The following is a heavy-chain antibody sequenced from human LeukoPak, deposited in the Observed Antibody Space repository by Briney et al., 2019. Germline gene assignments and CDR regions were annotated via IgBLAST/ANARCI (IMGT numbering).Heavy chain of an antibody. J-gene: IGHJ4*02. Sequence: ASVKVSCKASGYTFTSYYMHWVRQAPGQGLEWMGIINPSGGSTSYAQKFQGRVTMTRDTSTSTVYMELSSLRSEDMAVYYCAREEPDYYDSIGYYNYWGQGTLVTVSS. D-gene: IGHD3-22*01. CDR2: INPSGGST. CDR3: AREEPDYYDSIGYYNY. CDR1: GYTFTSYY. V-gene: IGHV1-46*01.